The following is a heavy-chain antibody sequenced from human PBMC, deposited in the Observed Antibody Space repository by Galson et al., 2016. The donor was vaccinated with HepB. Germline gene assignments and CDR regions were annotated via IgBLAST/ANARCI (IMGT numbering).Heavy chain of an antibody. CDR2: DSRDGRRK. V-gene: IGHV3-30*03. Sequence: SLRLSCAASGFTFSNYGMHWVRQAPGKGLEWVAADSRDGRRKFYADSVKGRFTMSRDNAQKSLFLQMTSLRVEDTAVYYCARENFWKLDQWGQGTLVTVSS. D-gene: IGHD3-3*01. CDR1: GFTFSNYG. CDR3: ARENFWKLDQ. J-gene: IGHJ5*02.